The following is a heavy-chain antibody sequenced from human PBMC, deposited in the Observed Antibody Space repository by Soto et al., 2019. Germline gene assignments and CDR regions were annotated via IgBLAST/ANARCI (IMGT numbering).Heavy chain of an antibody. D-gene: IGHD6-13*01. CDR1: VGTFSSYT. CDR3: ARGVGTGYSSRWYGMDV. Sequence: VQLVQSGAEVKQPGSSVKVSCKASVGTFSSYTISWVRHAPGQGPEWMGRLIPILGIANYAQKFQGRVTITADKSTSTADRGLSSLGSEDTAVYYCARGVGTGYSSRWYGMDVWGQGTTVTVSS. J-gene: IGHJ6*02. CDR2: LIPILGIA. V-gene: IGHV1-69*02.